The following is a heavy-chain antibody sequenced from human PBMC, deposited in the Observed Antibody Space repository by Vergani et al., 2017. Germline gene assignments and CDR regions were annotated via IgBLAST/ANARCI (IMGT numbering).Heavy chain of an antibody. V-gene: IGHV1-69*01. Sequence: QVQLVQSGAEVKKPGASVKVSCKASGYTFTSDDINWVRQATGQGLEWMGGIIPIFGTANYAQKFQGRVTITADESTSTAYMELSSLRSEDTAMYYCARSYSGYLNWGQGTLVTVSS. CDR2: IIPIFGTA. CDR1: GYTFTSDD. J-gene: IGHJ4*02. D-gene: IGHD5-12*01. CDR3: ARSYSGYLN.